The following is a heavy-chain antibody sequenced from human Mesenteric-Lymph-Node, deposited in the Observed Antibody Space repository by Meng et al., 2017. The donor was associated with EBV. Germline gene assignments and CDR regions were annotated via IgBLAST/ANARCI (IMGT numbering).Heavy chain of an antibody. D-gene: IGHD3-10*01. Sequence: VEPLEAGGGLVLPGGSLRLSCAAAGFTFDTYAMSWVRQAPGKGLEWVSSVSVAGSSTYYADSVKGRFTISRDNSRNTLSLQMNSLRAGDTAVYYCAKDLGPGSGEYFQHWGQGTLVTVSP. CDR3: AKDLGPGSGEYFQH. CDR2: VSVAGSST. J-gene: IGHJ1*01. CDR1: GFTFDTYA. V-gene: IGHV3-23*01.